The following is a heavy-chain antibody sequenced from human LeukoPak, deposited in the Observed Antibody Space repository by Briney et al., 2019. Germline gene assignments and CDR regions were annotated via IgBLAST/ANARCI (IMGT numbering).Heavy chain of an antibody. CDR2: INPNSGGT. J-gene: IGHJ3*02. Sequence: EASVKVSCKASGFTFTGYYMHWFRQAPGQGLEWMGWINPNSGGTNYAQKFQGRVTMTRDTSISTAYMEVSRLRSDDTAVFYCARGRSSSSYDAFDIWGQGTMVTVSS. CDR1: GFTFTGYY. CDR3: ARGRSSSSYDAFDI. V-gene: IGHV1-2*02. D-gene: IGHD2-2*01.